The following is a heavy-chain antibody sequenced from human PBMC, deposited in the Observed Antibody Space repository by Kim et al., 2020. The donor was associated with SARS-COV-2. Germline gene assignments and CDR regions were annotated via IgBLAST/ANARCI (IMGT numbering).Heavy chain of an antibody. D-gene: IGHD2-2*01. J-gene: IGHJ6*03. CDR2: INHSGST. Sequence: SETLSLTCAVYGGSFSGYYWSWIRQPPGKGLEWIGEINHSGSTNYNPSLKSRVTISVDTSKNQFSLKLSSVTAADTAVYYCARGRGSSTRFFSWHYYYMDVWGKGTTVTVSS. V-gene: IGHV4-34*01. CDR3: ARGRGSSTRFFSWHYYYMDV. CDR1: GGSFSGYY.